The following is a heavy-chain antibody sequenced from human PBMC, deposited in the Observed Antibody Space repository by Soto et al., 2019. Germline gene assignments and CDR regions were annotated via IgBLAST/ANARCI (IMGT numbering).Heavy chain of an antibody. D-gene: IGHD3-22*01. CDR3: ARPILYYDSNPGAFDI. J-gene: IGHJ3*02. Sequence: GASVKVSCKASGGTFSSYAISWVRQAPGQGLEWMGGIIPIFGTANYAQKFQGRVTITADKSTSTAYMELSSLRSEDTAVYCCARPILYYDSNPGAFDIWGQGTMVTVSS. CDR2: IIPIFGTA. V-gene: IGHV1-69*06. CDR1: GGTFSSYA.